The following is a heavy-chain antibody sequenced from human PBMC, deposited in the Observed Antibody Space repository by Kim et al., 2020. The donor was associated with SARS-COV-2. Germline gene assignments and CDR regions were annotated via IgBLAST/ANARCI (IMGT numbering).Heavy chain of an antibody. CDR2: ISSSSSYT. Sequence: GGSLRLSCAASGFTFSDYYMSWIRQAPGKGLEWVSYISSSSSYTNYADSVKGRFTISRDNAKNSLYLQMNSLRAEDTAVYYCARDHSTYYYDSSGSYRALTPEYYYYGMDVWGQGTTVTVSS. D-gene: IGHD3-22*01. J-gene: IGHJ6*02. CDR1: GFTFSDYY. CDR3: ARDHSTYYYDSSGSYRALTPEYYYYGMDV. V-gene: IGHV3-11*05.